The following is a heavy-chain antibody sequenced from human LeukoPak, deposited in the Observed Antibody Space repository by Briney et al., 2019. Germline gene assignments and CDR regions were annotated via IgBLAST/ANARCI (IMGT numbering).Heavy chain of an antibody. Sequence: GGSLRLSCAASGFTFSSYEFNWVRQAPGKGLEWVSYISSSGRTIFYAASVKGRFTISRDNAKNSLYLQMNSLRAEDTAVYYCASSAGALIDCWGQGTLVIVSS. CDR1: GFTFSSYE. V-gene: IGHV3-48*03. D-gene: IGHD6-19*01. CDR3: ASSAGALIDC. J-gene: IGHJ4*02. CDR2: ISSSGRTI.